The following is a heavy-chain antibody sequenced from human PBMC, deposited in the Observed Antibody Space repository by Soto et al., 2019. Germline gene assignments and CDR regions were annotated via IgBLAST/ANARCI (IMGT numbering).Heavy chain of an antibody. CDR2: IYYSGST. CDR1: GGSVSSGSYY. D-gene: IGHD3-9*01. V-gene: IGHV4-61*01. J-gene: IGHJ5*02. CDR3: ARDRLYYDILTGYYAYNWFAP. Sequence: QVQLQESGPGLVKPSETLSLTCTVSGGSVSSGSYYWSWIRQPPGKGLEWIGYIYYSGSTNYNPSLKSRVTISVDTSKNQFSLKLSSVTAADTAVYYCARDRLYYDILTGYYAYNWFAPWGQGTLVTVSS.